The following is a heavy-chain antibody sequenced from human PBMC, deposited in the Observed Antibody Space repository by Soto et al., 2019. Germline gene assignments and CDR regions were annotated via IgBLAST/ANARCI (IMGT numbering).Heavy chain of an antibody. CDR2: ISFDGSNT. CDR3: GAGQFFSDY. D-gene: IGHD6-19*01. CDR1: GFTFSSYG. J-gene: IGHJ4*02. Sequence: QVQLVESGGGVVQPGRSLRLSCAASGFTFSSYGMHWVRQAPGKGLEWVALISFDGSNTYYADSVKGRFTISRDNSQNARYLQMHSLRAEDTCRYYCGAGQFFSDYWGQGTLVTVSS. V-gene: IGHV3-30*03.